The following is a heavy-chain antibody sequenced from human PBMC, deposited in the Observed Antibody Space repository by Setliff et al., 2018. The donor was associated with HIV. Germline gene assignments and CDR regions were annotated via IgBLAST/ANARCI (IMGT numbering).Heavy chain of an antibody. Sequence: ASVKVSCKASGYTFTNYYLHWVRQAPGQGLEWMGIINPSGGSTSYAQKFQGRVTMTRDTSTSTVYMELRSLRSEDMAIYYCASKGGSGNYPDSDAFDIWGQGTLVTVSS. D-gene: IGHD3-10*01. J-gene: IGHJ3*02. V-gene: IGHV1-46*01. CDR1: GYTFTNYY. CDR2: INPSGGST. CDR3: ASKGGSGNYPDSDAFDI.